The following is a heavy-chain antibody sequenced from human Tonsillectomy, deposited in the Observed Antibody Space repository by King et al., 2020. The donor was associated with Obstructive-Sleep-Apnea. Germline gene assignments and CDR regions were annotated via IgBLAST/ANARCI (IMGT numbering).Heavy chain of an antibody. V-gene: IGHV4-59*13. D-gene: IGHD6-13*01. CDR2: IYYTGST. J-gene: IGHJ4*02. CDR1: GGSINYYY. Sequence: QLQESGPGLVKSSETLSLTCTVSGGSINYYYWSWIRQPPGKGLEWIGYIYYTGSTNYNPSPKSRVTISVDTSKNQFSLKVSSVTAADTAVYYCAASSSWYIPFDYWGRGTLVTVSS. CDR3: AASSSWYIPFDY.